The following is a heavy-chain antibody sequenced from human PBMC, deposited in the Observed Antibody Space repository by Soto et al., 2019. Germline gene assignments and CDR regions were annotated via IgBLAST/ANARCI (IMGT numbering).Heavy chain of an antibody. Sequence: NPSETLSLTCAVYGGSFSGYYWSWIRQPPGKGLEWIGEINHSGSTNYNPSLKSRVTISVDTSKNQFSLKLSSVTAADTAVYYCARGRSDYYGSGSYYKDCYFDYWGQGTLVTVSS. J-gene: IGHJ4*02. CDR1: GGSFSGYY. D-gene: IGHD3-10*01. CDR2: INHSGST. CDR3: ARGRSDYYGSGSYYKDCYFDY. V-gene: IGHV4-34*01.